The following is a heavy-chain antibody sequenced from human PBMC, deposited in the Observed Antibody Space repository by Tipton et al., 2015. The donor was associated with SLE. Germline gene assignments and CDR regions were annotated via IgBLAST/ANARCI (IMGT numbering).Heavy chain of an antibody. Sequence: TLSLTCTVSGGSISSRTYYWGWVRQPPGKGLEWIGIIFYTGRTYPNPSLRSRVTISIDTSGNQFSLKVKSVTAADTAVYYCARDYMDYSSFAYWGQGTLVAVSS. CDR3: ARDYMDYSSFAY. CDR2: IFYTGRT. D-gene: IGHD4-11*01. CDR1: GGSISSRTYY. J-gene: IGHJ4*02. V-gene: IGHV4-39*07.